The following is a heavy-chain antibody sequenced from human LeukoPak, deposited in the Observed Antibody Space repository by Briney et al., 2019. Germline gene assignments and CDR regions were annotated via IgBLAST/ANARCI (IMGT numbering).Heavy chain of an antibody. V-gene: IGHV1-2*02. D-gene: IGHD6-19*01. CDR3: ARGLFDYSSGWYSNYWYFDL. CDR2: INPNNGDT. J-gene: IGHJ2*01. Sequence: ASVKVSCKASGYTFSGYYMHWVRQAPGQGLEWMAWINPNNGDTNYAQKFQGRVTMTRDTSISTAYMELTRLISDDTAVYYCARGLFDYSSGWYSNYWYFDLWGRGTLVTVSS. CDR1: GYTFSGYY.